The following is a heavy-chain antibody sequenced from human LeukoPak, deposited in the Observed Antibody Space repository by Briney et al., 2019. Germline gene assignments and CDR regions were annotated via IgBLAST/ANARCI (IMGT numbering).Heavy chain of an antibody. Sequence: SGGSLRLSCAASGFTFSRYSMNWVRQAPGKGLEWVSSITSSSSYIYYADSVKGRFTISRDNAKNSLYLQMNGLRAEDTALYYCARDKDQYSGYDSGLFDYWGLGTLVTVSS. D-gene: IGHD5-12*01. CDR3: ARDKDQYSGYDSGLFDY. V-gene: IGHV3-21*01. J-gene: IGHJ4*02. CDR2: ITSSSSYI. CDR1: GFTFSRYS.